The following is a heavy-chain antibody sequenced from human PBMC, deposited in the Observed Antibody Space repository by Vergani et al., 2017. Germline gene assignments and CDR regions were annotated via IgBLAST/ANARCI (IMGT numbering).Heavy chain of an antibody. Sequence: QVQLQESGPGLVKPSETLSLTCTVSGGSVSSGSYYWSWIRQPPGKGLEWIGYIYYSGSTNYNPSLKSRVTISVDTSKNQFSLKLSSVTAAVTAVYYCARGAKMVRGGFDPWGQGTLVTVSS. D-gene: IGHD3-10*01. CDR3: ARGAKMVRGGFDP. CDR2: IYYSGST. V-gene: IGHV4-61*01. J-gene: IGHJ5*02. CDR1: GGSVSSGSYY.